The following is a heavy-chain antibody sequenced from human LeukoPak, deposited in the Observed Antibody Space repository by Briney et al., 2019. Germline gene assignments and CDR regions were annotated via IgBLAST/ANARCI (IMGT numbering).Heavy chain of an antibody. CDR3: ARASTTVSKQSDY. CDR1: GFTFSSYS. Sequence: GSLRLSCAASGFTFSSYSMNWVRQAPGNGLEWVSYITSRSSTIYYADAVKGRFTISRDNAKNSLYLRMNSLRAEDTAVYYCARASTTVSKQSDYWGQGTLVTVSS. D-gene: IGHD4-11*01. J-gene: IGHJ4*02. V-gene: IGHV3-48*01. CDR2: ITSRSSTI.